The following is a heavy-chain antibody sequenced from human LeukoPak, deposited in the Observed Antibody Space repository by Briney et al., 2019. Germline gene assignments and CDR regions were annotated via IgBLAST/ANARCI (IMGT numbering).Heavy chain of an antibody. Sequence: PRGSLRLCCAASGFTVSSNYISWVRQAPGKGLEWVSLIYSGGSTYYADSVKGRFTISRDNSKNTLFLQMNSLRVEDTAVYYLTRRLCSYESPLFFYDTDVWGKGTTGTVSS. V-gene: IGHV3-66*02. CDR3: TRRLCSYESPLFFYDTDV. J-gene: IGHJ6*03. CDR2: IYSGGST. D-gene: IGHD2-15*01. CDR1: GFTVSSNY.